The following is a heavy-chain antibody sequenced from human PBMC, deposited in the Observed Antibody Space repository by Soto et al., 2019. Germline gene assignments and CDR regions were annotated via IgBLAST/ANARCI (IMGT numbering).Heavy chain of an antibody. CDR1: GYSFTSYW. Sequence: PGESLKISCKGSGYSFTSYWIGWVRQMPGKGLEWMGIIYPGDSDTRYSPSFQGQVTISADKSISTAYLQWSSLKASDTAMYYCATYDYSNYYGMDVWGQGTTVTVSS. D-gene: IGHD4-4*01. J-gene: IGHJ6*02. CDR2: IYPGDSDT. CDR3: ATYDYSNYYGMDV. V-gene: IGHV5-51*01.